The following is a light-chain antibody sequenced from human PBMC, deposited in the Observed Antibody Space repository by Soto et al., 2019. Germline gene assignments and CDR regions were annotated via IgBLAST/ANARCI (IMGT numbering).Light chain of an antibody. Sequence: QSVLTQPPSASGSPGQPVTISCTGTSSDVGGYNFVSWYQHHPGKAPKLLIYGVSERPSGVPDRFSGSKSGNTASLTVSGLQADDEADYYCSPYAGDIYWVFGGGTKLTVL. CDR1: SSDVGGYNF. V-gene: IGLV2-8*01. J-gene: IGLJ3*02. CDR2: GVS. CDR3: SPYAGDIYWV.